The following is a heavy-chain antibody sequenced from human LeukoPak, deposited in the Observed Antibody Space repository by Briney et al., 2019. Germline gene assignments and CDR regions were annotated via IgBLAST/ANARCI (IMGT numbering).Heavy chain of an antibody. CDR1: GGXVINTNC. J-gene: IGHJ4*02. Sequence: PSETLSLTGVVSGGXVINTNCWTWVRQPPGKGLEWIGEVHLDGRTNYNPSLESRLTMSVDVSENQVSLKLTPVTAADTAVYYCAREGGFYRPLDYSGQGTLVTVSS. CDR2: VHLDGRT. D-gene: IGHD3-3*01. CDR3: AREGGFYRPLDY. V-gene: IGHV4-4*02.